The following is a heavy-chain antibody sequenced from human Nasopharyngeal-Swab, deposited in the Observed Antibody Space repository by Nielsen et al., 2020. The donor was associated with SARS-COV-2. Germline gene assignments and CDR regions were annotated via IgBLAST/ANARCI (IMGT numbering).Heavy chain of an antibody. V-gene: IGHV3-30*18. Sequence: VRQAPGKGLEWVAVISFDGNTKHYADSVEGRLTISRDNSKNTLFLQMSSLRAEDTAVYFCAKEMPGYSGPGRYNCYFDSWGQGAQVTVSS. CDR3: AKEMPGYSGPGRYNCYFDS. J-gene: IGHJ4*02. D-gene: IGHD3-16*02. CDR2: ISFDGNTK.